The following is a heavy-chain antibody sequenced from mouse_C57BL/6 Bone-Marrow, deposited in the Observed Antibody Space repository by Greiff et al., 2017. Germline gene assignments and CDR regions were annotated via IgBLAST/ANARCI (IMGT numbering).Heavy chain of an antibody. D-gene: IGHD2-5*01. J-gene: IGHJ4*01. V-gene: IGHV10-1*01. CDR1: GFSFNTYA. Sequence: EVQLVESGGGLVQPKGSLKLSCAASGFSFNTYAMNWVRQAPGKGLEWVARIRSKSNNYATYYADSVKDRFTISRDDSESMLYLQMNNLKTEDTAMYYCVRQHSNSTGAMDYWGQGTSVTVSS. CDR3: VRQHSNSTGAMDY. CDR2: IRSKSNNYAT.